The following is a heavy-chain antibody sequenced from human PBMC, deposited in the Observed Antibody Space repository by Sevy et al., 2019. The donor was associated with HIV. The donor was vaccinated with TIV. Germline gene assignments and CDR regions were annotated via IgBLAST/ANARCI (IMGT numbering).Heavy chain of an antibody. V-gene: IGHV3-23*01. D-gene: IGHD6-19*01. Sequence: GGSLRLSCAASGFTLSSYDMDWVRQAPGKGLEWVSTISGSRETTYYADSVKGRFTISRDHSQNTVFLQMNSLRAEDTAVYYCAKRGNGWYELDYWGRGSLDTVSS. CDR2: ISGSRETT. CDR1: GFTLSSYD. J-gene: IGHJ4*02. CDR3: AKRGNGWYELDY.